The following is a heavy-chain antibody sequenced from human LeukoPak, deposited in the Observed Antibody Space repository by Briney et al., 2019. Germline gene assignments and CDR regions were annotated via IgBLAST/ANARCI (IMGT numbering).Heavy chain of an antibody. V-gene: IGHV6-1*01. CDR2: TYHRSKWYN. CDR3: ARGGSYSFDN. Sequence: SQTLSLTCAITGDSDSSNTAAWNWIRQSPSRGLEWLGSTYHRSKWYNDYALSVQSRISVNPDTPKNQFSLQLNSVTPEDMAVYYCARGGSYSFDNWGQGTLVTVSS. J-gene: IGHJ4*02. CDR1: GDSDSSNTAA. D-gene: IGHD1-26*01.